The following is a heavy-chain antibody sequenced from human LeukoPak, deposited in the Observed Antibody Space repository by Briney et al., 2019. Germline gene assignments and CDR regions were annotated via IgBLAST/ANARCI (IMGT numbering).Heavy chain of an antibody. V-gene: IGHV3-43*02. CDR3: AKGVSPDRPYYYYYYMDV. CDR2: ISGDGGST. CDR1: GFTFDDYA. J-gene: IGHJ6*03. Sequence: GGSPRLSCAASGFTFDDYAMHWVRQAPGKGLEWVSLISGDGGSTYYADSVKGRFTISRDNSKNSLYLQMNSLRTEDTALYYCAKGVSPDRPYYYYYYMDVWGKGTTVTVSS. D-gene: IGHD4-23*01.